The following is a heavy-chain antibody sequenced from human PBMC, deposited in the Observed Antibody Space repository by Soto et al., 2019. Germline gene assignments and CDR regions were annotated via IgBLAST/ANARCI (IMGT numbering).Heavy chain of an antibody. J-gene: IGHJ4*01. D-gene: IGHD3-3*01. CDR1: GGSISSTNW. CDR2: IFHNVSP. V-gene: IGHV4-4*02. CDR3: VTRAYHFLDDY. Sequence: SETLSLTCVVSGGSISSTNWWTWVRQPPGKRLDWIGEIFHNVSPTYRPSLRGRATISLDKSNNQFSLRLRSVTAADTAVYFCVTRAYHFLDDYRGHGTLVTVSS.